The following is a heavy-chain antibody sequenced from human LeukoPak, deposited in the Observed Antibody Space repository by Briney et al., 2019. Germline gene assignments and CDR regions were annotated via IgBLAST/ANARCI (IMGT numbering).Heavy chain of an antibody. Sequence: SETLSLTCAVYGGSFSGYYWSWLRQPPGKGLEWVGEINHSGSTNYNPSLKSRVTISVDTSKNQFSLKLSSVTAADTAVYYCATGSYDSSGRDLDYWGQGTLVTVSS. J-gene: IGHJ4*02. CDR2: INHSGST. CDR1: GGSFSGYY. V-gene: IGHV4-34*01. D-gene: IGHD3-22*01. CDR3: ATGSYDSSGRDLDY.